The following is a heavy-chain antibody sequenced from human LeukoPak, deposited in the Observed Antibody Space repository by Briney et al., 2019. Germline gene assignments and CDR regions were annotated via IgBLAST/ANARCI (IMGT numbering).Heavy chain of an antibody. CDR1: GFTFSSSA. V-gene: IGHV3-30*09. D-gene: IGHD3-22*01. CDR3: ASNFYDVGGYYYRTPVQY. Sequence: QAGGSLRLSCAASGFTFSSSAMSWVRQAPGKGLEWVAAVSYDGGSEYYADSVKGRFAVSRDNSKNTLYLQMRSLRPEDTAVYYCASNFYDVGGYYYRTPVQYWGQGTPVTVSS. CDR2: VSYDGGSE. J-gene: IGHJ4*02.